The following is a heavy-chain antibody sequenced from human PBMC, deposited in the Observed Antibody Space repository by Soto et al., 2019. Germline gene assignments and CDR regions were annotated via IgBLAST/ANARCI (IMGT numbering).Heavy chain of an antibody. CDR1: GFTVSSNY. V-gene: IGHV3-53*04. Sequence: SLRLSCAASGFTVSSNYMSWVRQAPGKGLEWVSVIYSGGSTYYADSVKGRFTISRHNSKNTLYLQMNSLRAEDTAVYYCARYSTGVDYDILTGPDDAFDIWGQGTMVTVSS. CDR2: IYSGGST. CDR3: ARYSTGVDYDILTGPDDAFDI. D-gene: IGHD3-9*01. J-gene: IGHJ3*02.